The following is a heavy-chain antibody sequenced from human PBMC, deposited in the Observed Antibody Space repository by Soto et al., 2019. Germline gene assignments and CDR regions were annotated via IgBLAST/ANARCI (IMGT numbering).Heavy chain of an antibody. Sequence: GESLKISCKVSGYSFTSYWIGGVRQMPGKGLEWMGIIYPGDSDTRYSPSFQGQVTISADKSISTAYLQWSSLKASDTAMYYCARHIVATRRYYYYGMDVWGQGTTVTVSS. J-gene: IGHJ6*02. CDR2: IYPGDSDT. D-gene: IGHD5-12*01. V-gene: IGHV5-51*01. CDR3: ARHIVATRRYYYYGMDV. CDR1: GYSFTSYW.